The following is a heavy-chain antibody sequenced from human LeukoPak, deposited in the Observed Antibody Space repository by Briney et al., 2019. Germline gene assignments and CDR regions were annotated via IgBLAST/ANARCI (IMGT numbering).Heavy chain of an antibody. CDR3: SRGPVQLWVHNGVDV. D-gene: IGHD1-1*01. CDR1: GFNFGDHA. CDR2: IRSKAYRGTT. Sequence: PGGFLRLSCTTSGFNFGDHAMTWVRQAPGKGLEWVGFIRSKAYRGTTEYAASVKGRFTISRDDSKSVVYLQMNSLKSEDTAVYYCSRGPVQLWVHNGVDVWGQGTTVTVSS. J-gene: IGHJ6*02. V-gene: IGHV3-49*04.